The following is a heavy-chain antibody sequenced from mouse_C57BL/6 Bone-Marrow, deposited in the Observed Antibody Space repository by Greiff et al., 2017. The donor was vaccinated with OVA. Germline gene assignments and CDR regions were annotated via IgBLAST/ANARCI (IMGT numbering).Heavy chain of an antibody. CDR1: GFSFNTYA. V-gene: IGHV10-1*01. CDR3: VRPGSRGYFDV. CDR2: IRSKSNNYAT. D-gene: IGHD1-1*01. J-gene: IGHJ1*03. Sequence: EVKLEESGGGLVQPKGSLKLSCAASGFSFNTYAMNWVRQAPGKGLEWVARIRSKSNNYATYYADSVKDRFTISRDDSESMLYLQMNNLKTEDTAMYYCVRPGSRGYFDVWGTGTTVTVSS.